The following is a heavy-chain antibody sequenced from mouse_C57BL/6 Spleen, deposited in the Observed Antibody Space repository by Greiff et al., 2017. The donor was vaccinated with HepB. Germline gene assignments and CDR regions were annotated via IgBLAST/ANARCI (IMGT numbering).Heavy chain of an antibody. V-gene: IGHV1-82*01. Sequence: VQLQQSGPELVKPGASVKISCKASGYAFSSSWMNWVKQRPGKGLEWIGRIYPGDGDTNYNGKFKGKATLTADKSSSTAYMHLSSLTSEDSAVYVCARVSHQDVITTVVDRGYFDYWGQGTTLTVSS. CDR1: GYAFSSSW. CDR2: IYPGDGDT. J-gene: IGHJ2*01. D-gene: IGHD1-1*01. CDR3: ARVSHQDVITTVVDRGYFDY.